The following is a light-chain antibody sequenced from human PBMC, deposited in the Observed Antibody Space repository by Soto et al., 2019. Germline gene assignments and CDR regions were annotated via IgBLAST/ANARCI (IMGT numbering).Light chain of an antibody. J-gene: IGLJ1*01. V-gene: IGLV2-14*01. CDR3: SSYTGSSTRYV. Sequence: QSALTQPASVSGSPGQSITISCTGTSSDVGGYKYVSWYQQHPGKAPKLIIHEVSSRPSGVSNRFSGSKSGNTASLTISGLQAEDESDYYCSSYTGSSTRYVFGTGTKLTVL. CDR2: EVS. CDR1: SSDVGGYKY.